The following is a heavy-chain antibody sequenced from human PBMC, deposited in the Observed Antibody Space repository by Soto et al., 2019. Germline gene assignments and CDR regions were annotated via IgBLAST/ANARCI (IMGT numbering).Heavy chain of an antibody. Sequence: QVQLVQSGAEVKKPGASVRVSCKASADTFTSYYVHWVRQAPGQGPEWMGMINPSRGGTDYAQKFEGRVTLTRDTSPTTVSVELCSLRSEETAIYHCTRSIITTAGTDAFELWGQGTLVTVSS. CDR1: ADTFTSYY. CDR2: INPSRGGT. V-gene: IGHV1-46*03. D-gene: IGHD6-13*01. CDR3: TRSIITTAGTDAFEL. J-gene: IGHJ3*01.